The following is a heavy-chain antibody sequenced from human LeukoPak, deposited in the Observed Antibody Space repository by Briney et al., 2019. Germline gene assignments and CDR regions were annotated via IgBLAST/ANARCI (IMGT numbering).Heavy chain of an antibody. CDR1: GFTFSSYS. CDR2: ISSSSSYI. V-gene: IGHV3-21*01. Sequence: GGSLRLSCAASGFTFSSYSMNWVRQAPGKGLEWVSSISSSSSYIYYADSVKGRFTISRDNAKNSLYLQMNSLRAGDTAVYYCARGGERYCSSTSCLLPDYWGQGTLVTVSS. D-gene: IGHD2-2*01. CDR3: ARGGERYCSSTSCLLPDY. J-gene: IGHJ4*02.